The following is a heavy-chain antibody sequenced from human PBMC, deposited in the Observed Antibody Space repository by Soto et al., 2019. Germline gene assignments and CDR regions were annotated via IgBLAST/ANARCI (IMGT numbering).Heavy chain of an antibody. J-gene: IGHJ3*02. CDR2: IYSGGST. CDR1: GFTVSSNY. Sequence: GGSLRLSCAASGFTVSSNYMSWVRQAPGKGLEWVSVIYSGGSTYYADSVKGRFTISRDNSKNTLYLQMNSLRAEDTAVYYCARGRELITIFGGVGAFEIWGQGTMVTGSS. CDR3: ARGRELITIFGGVGAFEI. D-gene: IGHD3-3*01. V-gene: IGHV3-66*01.